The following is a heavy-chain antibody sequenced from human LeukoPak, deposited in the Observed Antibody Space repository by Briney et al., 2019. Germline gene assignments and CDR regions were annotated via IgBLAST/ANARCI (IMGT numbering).Heavy chain of an antibody. D-gene: IGHD1-26*01. Sequence: GSLRLSCAASGFTFSDYYMTWVRQAPGKGLEWVSYISSSRSTIYYADSVKGRFTISRDNSKNTLYLQMNSLRAEDTAVYYCAKDPSRATRTFYFDYWGQGTLVTVSS. CDR1: GFTFSDYY. J-gene: IGHJ4*02. CDR3: AKDPSRATRTFYFDY. V-gene: IGHV3-11*01. CDR2: ISSSRSTI.